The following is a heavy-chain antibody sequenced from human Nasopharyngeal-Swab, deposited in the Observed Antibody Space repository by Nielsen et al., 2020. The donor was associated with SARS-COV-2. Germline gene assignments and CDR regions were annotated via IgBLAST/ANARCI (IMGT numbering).Heavy chain of an antibody. V-gene: IGHV3-23*01. D-gene: IGHD3-16*01. CDR1: GFTFSSYS. CDR3: AKDGGDLIYYYYYMDV. J-gene: IGHJ6*03. CDR2: ISGSGDST. Sequence: GESLKISCAASGFTFSSYSMNWVRQAPGKGLEWVSSISGSGDSTYYADSVMGRFTISRDNSKNTLSLQIHSLRAEDTAVYYCAKDGGDLIYYYYYMDVWGKGTTVTVSS.